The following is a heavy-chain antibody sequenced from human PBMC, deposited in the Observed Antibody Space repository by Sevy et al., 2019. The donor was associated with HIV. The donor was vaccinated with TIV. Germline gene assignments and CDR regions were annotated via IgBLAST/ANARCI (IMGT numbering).Heavy chain of an antibody. V-gene: IGHV3-30-3*01. D-gene: IGHD1-26*01. J-gene: IGHJ4*02. CDR2: ISYDGSNK. CDR3: ARGGATVYFDY. Sequence: GGSLRLSCAASGFTFSSYAMHWVRQAPGKGLEWVAVISYDGSNKYYADSVKGRFTISRDNSKKTLYLQMNSLRAEDTAVYYCARGGATVYFDYWGQATLVTVSS. CDR1: GFTFSSYA.